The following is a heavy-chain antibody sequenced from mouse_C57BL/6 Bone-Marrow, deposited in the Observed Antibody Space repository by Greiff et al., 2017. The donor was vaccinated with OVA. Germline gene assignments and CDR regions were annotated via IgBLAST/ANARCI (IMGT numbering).Heavy chain of an antibody. CDR3: AGIYYDYDGTFDY. D-gene: IGHD2-4*01. CDR2: INPNNGGT. V-gene: IGHV1-26*01. Sequence: VQLQQSGPELVKPGASVKISCKASGYTFTDYYMNWVKQSHGKSLEWIGDINPNNGGTSYNQKFKGKATLTVDKSSSTAYMELRSLTSEDSAVYYCAGIYYDYDGTFDYWGQGTTLTVSS. CDR1: GYTFTDYY. J-gene: IGHJ2*01.